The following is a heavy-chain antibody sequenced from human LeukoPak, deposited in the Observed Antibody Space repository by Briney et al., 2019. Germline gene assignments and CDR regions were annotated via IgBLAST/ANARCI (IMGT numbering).Heavy chain of an antibody. CDR2: IHDSGTI. J-gene: IGHJ4*02. D-gene: IGHD3-10*01. Sequence: PSETLSLTCTVSGFSISSSFYWGWIRQPPGKGLQWIGNIHDSGTIYYNPSLQSRVSISADTSKNQFFLKLISVTAADTAVYYCARHYYGSPRDYFDYWGQGTLVTVSP. CDR1: GFSISSSFY. V-gene: IGHV4-38-2*02. CDR3: ARHYYGSPRDYFDY.